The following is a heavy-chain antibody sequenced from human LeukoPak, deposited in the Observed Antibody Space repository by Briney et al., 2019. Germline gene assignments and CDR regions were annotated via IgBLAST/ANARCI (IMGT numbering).Heavy chain of an antibody. CDR3: ARGPLDSGYTYFDY. D-gene: IGHD5-12*01. J-gene: IGHJ4*02. Sequence: SETLSLTCTVSSASISSYYWSWIRQPPGKGLEWIGYFSYSGNTNYNPSLKSRVTVSVDTSMNQFSLKLTSVTAADTAVYHCARGPLDSGYTYFDYWGQGTLVTVSS. CDR1: SASISSYY. V-gene: IGHV4-59*01. CDR2: FSYSGNT.